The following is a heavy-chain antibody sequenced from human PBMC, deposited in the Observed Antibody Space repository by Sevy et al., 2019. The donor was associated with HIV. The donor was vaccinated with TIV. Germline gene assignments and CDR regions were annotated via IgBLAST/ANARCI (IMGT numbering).Heavy chain of an antibody. J-gene: IGHJ3*01. CDR1: EITLSNYA. Sequence: GGSLRLSFAASEITLSNYARNWVRQAPGRGLEWVTAISGSGGSTYYEDSVKGRFTISRDNSKNTLSLQMNSLRVEDTAVYYCAKDRAVLVGDAFDLWGQGTMVTVSS. D-gene: IGHD2-15*01. CDR2: ISGSGGST. CDR3: AKDRAVLVGDAFDL. V-gene: IGHV3-23*01.